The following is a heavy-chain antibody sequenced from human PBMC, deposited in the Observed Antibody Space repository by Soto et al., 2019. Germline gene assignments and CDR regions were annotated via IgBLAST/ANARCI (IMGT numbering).Heavy chain of an antibody. CDR2: IIPIFGTA. Sequence: QVQLVQSGAEVKKPGASVKVSCKASGYIFTDYYMHWVRQAPGQGLEWMGGIIPIFGTANYAQKFQGRVTITADKSTSTAYMELSSLRSEDTAVYYCARVGSPDYKVHPFDYWGQGTLVTVSS. V-gene: IGHV1-69*06. D-gene: IGHD4-4*01. CDR3: ARVGSPDYKVHPFDY. J-gene: IGHJ4*02. CDR1: GYIFTDYY.